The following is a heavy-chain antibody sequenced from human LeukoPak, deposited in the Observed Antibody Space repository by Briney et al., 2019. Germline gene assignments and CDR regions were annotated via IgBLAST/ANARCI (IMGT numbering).Heavy chain of an antibody. V-gene: IGHV3-23*01. CDR1: GFTFSSCA. D-gene: IGHD3-10*01. J-gene: IGHJ4*02. CDR3: ARGENYYHSGATNFDY. Sequence: QAGGSLRLSCAASGFTFSSCAMTWVRQAPGKGLEWVSAISGGGGGTKYYADSVKGRFTISGDNSKNTLYLQMNSLRPEDTAVYYCARGENYYHSGATNFDYWGQGTLVTVSS. CDR2: ISGGGGGTK.